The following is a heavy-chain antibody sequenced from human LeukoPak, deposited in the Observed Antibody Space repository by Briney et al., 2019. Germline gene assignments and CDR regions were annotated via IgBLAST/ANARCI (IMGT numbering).Heavy chain of an antibody. CDR1: GFTVSSNY. CDR2: ISGSGGST. Sequence: PGGSLRLSCAASGFTVSSNYMSWVRQAPGKGLEWVSAISGSGGSTYYADSVKGRFTISRDNSKNTLYLQMNSLRAEDTAVYYCAKDVRSSGWLLLGYFQHWGQGTLVTVSS. V-gene: IGHV3-23*01. D-gene: IGHD6-19*01. J-gene: IGHJ1*01. CDR3: AKDVRSSGWLLLGYFQH.